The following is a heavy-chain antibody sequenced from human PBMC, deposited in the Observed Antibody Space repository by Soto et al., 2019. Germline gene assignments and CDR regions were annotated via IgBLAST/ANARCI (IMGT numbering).Heavy chain of an antibody. CDR3: ARSGGSGSYGDYYYMDV. J-gene: IGHJ6*03. CDR1: GFTFSSYA. CDR2: IRCGGSNK. Sequence: PGGSLRLSCAASGFTFSSYAMRWVRQAPRKGLEWVAVIRCGGSNKYYADSVKGRFTISRDNSKNTLYLQMNSLRAEDTAVYYCARSGGSGSYGDYYYMDVWGKGTTVTVSS. D-gene: IGHD3-10*01. V-gene: IGHV3-33*08.